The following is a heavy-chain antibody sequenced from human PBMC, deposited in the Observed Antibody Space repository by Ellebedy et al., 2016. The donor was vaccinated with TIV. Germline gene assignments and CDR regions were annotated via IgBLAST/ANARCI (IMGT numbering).Heavy chain of an antibody. V-gene: IGHV4-39*07. CDR3: ARVSIAVAGIYYYYGMDV. Sequence: SETLSLTCTVSGGSISSSSYYWSWIRQPPGKGLEWIGEINHSGSTNYNPSLKSRVTVSVDTSKNQFSLKLSSVTAADTAVYYCARVSIAVAGIYYYYGMDVWGQGTTVTVSS. CDR1: GGSISSSSYY. D-gene: IGHD6-19*01. CDR2: INHSGST. J-gene: IGHJ6*02.